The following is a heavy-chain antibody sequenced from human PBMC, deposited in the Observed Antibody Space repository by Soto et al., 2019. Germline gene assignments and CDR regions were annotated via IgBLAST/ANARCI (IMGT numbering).Heavy chain of an antibody. CDR3: ASQGSPSSNYYYYMDV. CDR2: INSDGSST. D-gene: IGHD6-13*01. V-gene: IGHV3-74*01. Sequence: GGSLRLSCAASGFTFSSYWMHWVRQAPWKGLVWVSRINSDGSSTSYADSVKGRFTISRDNAKNTLYLQMNSLRAEDTAVYYCASQGSPSSNYYYYMDVWGKGTTVTVSS. CDR1: GFTFSSYW. J-gene: IGHJ6*03.